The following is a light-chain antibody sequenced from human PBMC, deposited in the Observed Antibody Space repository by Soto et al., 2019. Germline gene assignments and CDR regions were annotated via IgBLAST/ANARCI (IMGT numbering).Light chain of an antibody. CDR1: SSNIGAGYD. CDR2: GNS. V-gene: IGLV1-40*01. CDR3: QFYDSSLSGYV. J-gene: IGLJ1*01. Sequence: QSVLTQPPSVSGAPGQRVTISCTGSSSNIGAGYDVHWYQQPPGTAPKLLIYGNSNRPSGVPDRFSGSKSGTSASLAITGLQAEDEADYYCQFYDSSLSGYVFGTGTKLTVL.